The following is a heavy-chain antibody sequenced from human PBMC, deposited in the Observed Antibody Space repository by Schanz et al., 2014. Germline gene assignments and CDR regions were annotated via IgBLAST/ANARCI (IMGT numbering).Heavy chain of an antibody. Sequence: QVQLVQSGAEVKKPGASVKVYCKASGYTFTTYYLHWVRQAPGQGLEWMGIINPTGGSTTYAEKFQGRVTITADKSTSTASMELSSLRSEDTAVYYCARGPSQGYSYGHNIGAYYYGMDVWGQGTTVTVSS. CDR2: INPTGGST. D-gene: IGHD5-18*01. CDR1: GYTFTTYY. V-gene: IGHV1-46*01. CDR3: ARGPSQGYSYGHNIGAYYYGMDV. J-gene: IGHJ6*02.